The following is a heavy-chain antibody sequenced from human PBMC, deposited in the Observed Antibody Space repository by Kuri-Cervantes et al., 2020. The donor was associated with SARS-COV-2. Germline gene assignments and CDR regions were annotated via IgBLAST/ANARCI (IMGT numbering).Heavy chain of an antibody. CDR2: ISSSSSYI. J-gene: IGHJ3*02. CDR3: AKDLGGAGTAAYDAFDI. D-gene: IGHD1-1*01. Sequence: GGSLRLSCAASGFTFSSYSTNWVRQAPGKGLEWVSSISSSSSYIYYADSVKGRFTISRDNSKNTLYLQMNSLRAEDTAVYYCAKDLGGAGTAAYDAFDIWGQGTMVTVSS. CDR1: GFTFSSYS. V-gene: IGHV3-21*04.